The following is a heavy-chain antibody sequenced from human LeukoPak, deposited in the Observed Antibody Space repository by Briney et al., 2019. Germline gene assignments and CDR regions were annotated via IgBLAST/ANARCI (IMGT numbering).Heavy chain of an antibody. Sequence: GASVKVSCKASGYTFTSYGISWVRQAPGQGLEWMGWISAYNGNTNYAQKPQGRVTMTTDTSTSTAYMELRSLRSDDTAVYYCARDRTDNWNDAYYGMDVWGQGTTVTVSS. CDR2: ISAYNGNT. V-gene: IGHV1-18*01. CDR3: ARDRTDNWNDAYYGMDV. CDR1: GYTFTSYG. D-gene: IGHD1-1*01. J-gene: IGHJ6*02.